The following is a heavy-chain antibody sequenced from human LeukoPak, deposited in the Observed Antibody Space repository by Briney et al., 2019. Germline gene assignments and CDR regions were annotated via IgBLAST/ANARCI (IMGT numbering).Heavy chain of an antibody. D-gene: IGHD1-7*01. V-gene: IGHV4-30-2*01. CDR3: ARVRNYLFDY. Sequence: SETLSLTCAVSGGSISSGGYSWSWIRQLPGKGLEWIGYIYHSGSTYYNPSLKSRVTISVDRSKNQFSLKLSSVTAADTAVYYCARVRNYLFDYWGQGTLVTVSS. J-gene: IGHJ4*02. CDR1: GGSISSGGYS. CDR2: IYHSGST.